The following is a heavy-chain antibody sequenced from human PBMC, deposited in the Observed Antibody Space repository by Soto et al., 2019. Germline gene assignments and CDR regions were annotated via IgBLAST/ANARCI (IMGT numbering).Heavy chain of an antibody. CDR2: IYYSGST. Sequence: SETLSLTCTVSGGSISSYYWSWIRQPPGKGLEWIGYIYYSGSTNYNPSLKSRVTISVDTSKNQFSLKLSSVTAADTAVYYCARRYGGNFDYWGQGTLVTVAS. V-gene: IGHV4-59*01. D-gene: IGHD3-16*01. J-gene: IGHJ4*02. CDR1: GGSISSYY. CDR3: ARRYGGNFDY.